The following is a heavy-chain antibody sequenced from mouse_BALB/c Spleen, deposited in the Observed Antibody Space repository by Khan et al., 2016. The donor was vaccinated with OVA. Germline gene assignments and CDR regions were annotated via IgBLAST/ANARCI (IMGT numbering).Heavy chain of an antibody. J-gene: IGHJ2*01. Sequence: EVQLQESGPGLVKPSQSLSLTCTVTGYSITSDYAWNWIRQFPGNKLEWMGFISYSGNTNYNPSLKSRISITRDTSKNQFFLQLNSVTTEDTATYYCARVEGGDFDYGGQGTTLTVSS. CDR1: GYSITSDYA. V-gene: IGHV3-2*02. CDR3: ARVEGGDFDY. CDR2: ISYSGNT.